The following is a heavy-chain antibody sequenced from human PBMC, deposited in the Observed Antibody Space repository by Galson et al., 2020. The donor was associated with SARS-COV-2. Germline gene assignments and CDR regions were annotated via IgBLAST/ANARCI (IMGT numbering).Heavy chain of an antibody. CDR3: ARRGTYPSFDDY. CDR2: IRSYNGAT. V-gene: IGHV1-18*01. Sequence: ASVMVSCKASGYTISNYVTSWVRQAPGQGLDWIGWIRSYNGATNYAPKFQGRVTITTNTSTTTVYMELRGLSSDDTAVYYCARRGTYPSFDDYWSQGTLVTGSA. CDR1: GYTISNYV. D-gene: IGHD1-26*01. J-gene: IGHJ4*02.